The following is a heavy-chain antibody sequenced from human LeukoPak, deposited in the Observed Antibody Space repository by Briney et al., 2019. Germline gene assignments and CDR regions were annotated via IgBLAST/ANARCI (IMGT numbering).Heavy chain of an antibody. CDR2: IKVDGSEK. CDR1: GFSFSAFW. D-gene: IGHD1-14*01. J-gene: IGHJ4*02. Sequence: GGSLRLSCAASGFSFSAFWMSWVRQAPGKGLGWVANIKVDGSEKNYVDSVKGRFTISRDNAKNSLYLQMNSLRVEDTAVYYCARGGRNLDYWGQGTLVTVSS. V-gene: IGHV3-7*01. CDR3: ARGGRNLDY.